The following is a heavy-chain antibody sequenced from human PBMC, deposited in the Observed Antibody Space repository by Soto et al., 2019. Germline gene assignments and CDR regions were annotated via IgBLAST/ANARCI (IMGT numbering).Heavy chain of an antibody. CDR2: ISYDESNK. CDR1: GFTFSSYG. D-gene: IGHD6-13*01. Sequence: QVQLVETGEGVDQPGRSLSLSCAASGFTFSSYGMHWVRQAPGKGLEWVALISYDESNKYYADSVKGRFTISRDNSKNTLYLQMNSLRAEDTAVYYCVKDENSSSSPNYYYYGMDVWGQGTTVTVSS. J-gene: IGHJ6*02. V-gene: IGHV3-30*18. CDR3: VKDENSSSSPNYYYYGMDV.